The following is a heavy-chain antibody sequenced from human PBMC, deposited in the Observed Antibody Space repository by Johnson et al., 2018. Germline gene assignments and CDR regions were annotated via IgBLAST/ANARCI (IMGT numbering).Heavy chain of an antibody. D-gene: IGHD3-16*01. CDR3: AGNGGGVLGAFEI. V-gene: IGHV3-23*04. Sequence: EVQLVETGGGLVQPGGSLSLSCEASGLTFSSYAMSWVRQAPGQGLEWVSAISGSGGGTYYADSVKGRFTISRDNAKNTLFLQMNSLRTEDTAVYYCAGNGGGVLGAFEIWGQGTLVTVSS. CDR1: GLTFSSYA. J-gene: IGHJ3*02. CDR2: ISGSGGGT.